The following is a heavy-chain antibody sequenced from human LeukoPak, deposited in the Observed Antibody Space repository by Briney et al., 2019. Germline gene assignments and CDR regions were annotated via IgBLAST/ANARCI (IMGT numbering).Heavy chain of an antibody. Sequence: SETLSLTCAVYGGSFSGYYWSWIRQPPGKGLEWIGEINHSGSTNYNPSLKSRVTISVDTSKNQFSLKLSSVTAADTAVYYCARNSSGYYYFDYWGQGTLVTVSS. CDR1: GGSFSGYY. CDR2: INHSGST. D-gene: IGHD3-22*01. V-gene: IGHV4-34*01. CDR3: ARNSSGYYYFDY. J-gene: IGHJ4*02.